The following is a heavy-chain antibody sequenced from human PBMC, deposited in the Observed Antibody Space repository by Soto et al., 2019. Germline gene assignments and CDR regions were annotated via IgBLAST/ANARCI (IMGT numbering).Heavy chain of an antibody. CDR3: ARDRVKDSYYYYGMDV. J-gene: IGHJ6*02. Sequence: QVQLVQSGAEVKKPGXSXXVSCKASGGTFSSYAISWVRQAPGQGLEWMGGIIRIFGTANYAQKFQGRVTITADESTSTAYMELSSLRSEDTAVYYCARDRVKDSYYYYGMDVWGQGTTVTVSS. CDR2: IIRIFGTA. D-gene: IGHD3-16*02. CDR1: GGTFSSYA. V-gene: IGHV1-69*01.